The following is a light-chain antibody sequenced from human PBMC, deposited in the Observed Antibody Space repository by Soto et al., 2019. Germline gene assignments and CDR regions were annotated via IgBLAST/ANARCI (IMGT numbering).Light chain of an antibody. CDR1: SGHSNYA. V-gene: IGLV4-69*01. Sequence: QPVLTQSPSASASLGASVKLTCTLSSGHSNYAIAWHQQQPEKGPRYLMKVNSGGSHIKGDGIPDRFSGSSSGAERYLFISSLQSEDEADYYCQTWGTGSAIVVLGGGTKLTVL. CDR3: QTWGTGSAIVV. J-gene: IGLJ7*01. CDR2: VNSGGSH.